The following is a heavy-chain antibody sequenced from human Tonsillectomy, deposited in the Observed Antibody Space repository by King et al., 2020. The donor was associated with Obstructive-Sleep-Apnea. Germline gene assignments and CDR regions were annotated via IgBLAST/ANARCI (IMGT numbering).Heavy chain of an antibody. D-gene: IGHD3-10*01. Sequence: QLQESGPGLVKPSETLSLTCTVSSGSISTYYWSWIRQPAGKGLEWIGRIYTSGSTNYNPSLKSRVTMSVDTSKNQFSLKLSSVTAADTAVYYCARVTFGELLGTDNWFDPWGQGTLVIVSS. CDR2: IYTSGST. V-gene: IGHV4-4*07. CDR3: ARVTFGELLGTDNWFDP. J-gene: IGHJ5*02. CDR1: SGSISTYY.